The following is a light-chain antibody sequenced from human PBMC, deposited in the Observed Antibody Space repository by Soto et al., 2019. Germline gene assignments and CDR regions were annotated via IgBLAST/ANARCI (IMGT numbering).Light chain of an antibody. J-gene: IGKJ5*01. V-gene: IGKV3-20*01. CDR2: GAS. CDR1: RPVVRQY. Sequence: IVLTQSPDALSLSPGERVSLSCRASRPVVRQYIAWYQQRRGLPPRLLIYGASNRATGIPDRFSGSGSGADFTLTISRLDPEDFAVYFCQQYGNSPPGTFGQGTRLEIK. CDR3: QQYGNSPPGT.